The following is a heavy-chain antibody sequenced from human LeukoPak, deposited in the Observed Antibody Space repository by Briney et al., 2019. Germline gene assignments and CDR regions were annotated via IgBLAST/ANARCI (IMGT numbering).Heavy chain of an antibody. CDR2: ISGSGGST. CDR3: AKDSRNWNYGYFDY. J-gene: IGHJ4*02. CDR1: GFTFSSYA. D-gene: IGHD1-7*01. V-gene: IGHV3-23*01. Sequence: GGFLRLSCAASGFTFSSYAMSWVRQAPGKGLEWVSAISGSGGSTYYADSVKGRFTISRDNSKNTLYLQMNSLRAEDTAIYYCAKDSRNWNYGYFDYWGQGTLVTVSS.